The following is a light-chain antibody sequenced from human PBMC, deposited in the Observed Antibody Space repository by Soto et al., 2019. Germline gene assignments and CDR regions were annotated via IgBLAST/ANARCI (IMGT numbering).Light chain of an antibody. CDR2: DAS. V-gene: IGKV1-5*01. Sequence: DIKMTQSPSTLSAFVGDRVTITCRASQSINKWLAWYQQKPGKAPKLLIFDASNLETGVPSRFSGSGFGTEFTLTISSLQPDDLGTYYCQQYNTFLTFGGGTKVDNK. CDR1: QSINKW. J-gene: IGKJ4*01. CDR3: QQYNTFLT.